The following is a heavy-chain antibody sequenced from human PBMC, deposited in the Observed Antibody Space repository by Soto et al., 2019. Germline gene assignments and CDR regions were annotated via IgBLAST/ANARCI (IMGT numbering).Heavy chain of an antibody. CDR2: INAGNGNT. D-gene: IGHD2-8*01. CDR3: ARELEYCTNGVCYTGFDY. J-gene: IGHJ4*02. Sequence: QVQLVQSGAEVKKPGASVKVSCKASGYTFTSYAMHWVRKAPGQRLEWMGWINAGNGNTKYSQKFQGRVTITRDTSASTAYMELSSLRSEDTAVYYCARELEYCTNGVCYTGFDYWGQGTLVTVSS. CDR1: GYTFTSYA. V-gene: IGHV1-3*01.